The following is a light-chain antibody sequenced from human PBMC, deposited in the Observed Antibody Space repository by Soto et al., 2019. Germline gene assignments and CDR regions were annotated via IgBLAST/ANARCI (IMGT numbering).Light chain of an antibody. V-gene: IGLV2-14*01. Sequence: QSVLTQPASVSGSPGQSITISCTGTSSDIGAYNYVSWYQQHPGKAPNLLIYEVTNRPSGVSDRFSGSKSGNTASLTISGLQAEDEANYYCNSYTTLSNRVFGTGTKVTVL. CDR1: SSDIGAYNY. CDR2: EVT. J-gene: IGLJ1*01. CDR3: NSYTTLSNRV.